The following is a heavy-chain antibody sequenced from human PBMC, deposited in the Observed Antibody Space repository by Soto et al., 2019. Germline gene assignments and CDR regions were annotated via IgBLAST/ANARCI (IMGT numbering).Heavy chain of an antibody. J-gene: IGHJ5*02. D-gene: IGHD3-10*01. Sequence: TLSLTCSVSGGSISSFTYYWGRIRQPPGKGLEWIGTVYYNENTYYNPSLKSRVTITVDTAKNQFSLNLRSATAADTAMYFCARRERYYGSPGWFDPWGPGTLVTVSS. CDR1: GGSISSFTYY. V-gene: IGHV4-39*01. CDR3: ARRERYYGSPGWFDP. CDR2: VYYNENT.